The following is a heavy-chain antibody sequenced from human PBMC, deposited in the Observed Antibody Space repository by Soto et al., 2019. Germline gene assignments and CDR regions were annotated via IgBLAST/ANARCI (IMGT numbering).Heavy chain of an antibody. V-gene: IGHV3-9*01. CDR2: ITWNSGSI. CDR1: GFTFEEYA. D-gene: IGHD6-13*01. J-gene: IGHJ4*02. CDR3: AKDGAAAGTFDY. Sequence: DVQLVESGGGLVQPGRSLRLSCAASGFTFEEYAMHWVRQAPGKGLEWVSGITWNSGSIGYADSVKGRFTISRDNAKNSLHLQMDSLRTEDTALYYCAKDGAAAGTFDYWGQGTLVTVSS.